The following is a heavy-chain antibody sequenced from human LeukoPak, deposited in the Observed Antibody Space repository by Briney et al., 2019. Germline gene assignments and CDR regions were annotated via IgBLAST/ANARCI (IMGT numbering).Heavy chain of an antibody. CDR2: INWNGGST. CDR1: GSTFDDYG. J-gene: IGHJ3*02. V-gene: IGHV3-20*04. D-gene: IGHD3-22*01. Sequence: GGSLRLSCAASGSTFDDYGMSWVRQAPGKGLEWVSGINWNGGSTGYADSVKGRFTISRDNAKNSLYLQMNSLRAEDTALYYCARGRSITMIVVAPGAFDIWGQGTMVTVSS. CDR3: ARGRSITMIVVAPGAFDI.